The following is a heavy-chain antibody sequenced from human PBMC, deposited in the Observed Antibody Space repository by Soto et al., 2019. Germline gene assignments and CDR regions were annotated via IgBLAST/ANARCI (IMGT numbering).Heavy chain of an antibody. CDR2: IGPESGAT. D-gene: IGHD1-26*01. J-gene: IGHJ4*02. CDR3: GRGRSGQIVVFY. V-gene: IGHV1-2*02. Sequence: ASVKVSCKASGYTFTGHYIHWVRQAPEQGPEWMGEIGPESGATRYAQRFQGRVTMTRDMSITTVYMELNNLSPDDTAVYYCGRGRSGQIVVFYWGQGTPVTVYS. CDR1: GYTFTGHY.